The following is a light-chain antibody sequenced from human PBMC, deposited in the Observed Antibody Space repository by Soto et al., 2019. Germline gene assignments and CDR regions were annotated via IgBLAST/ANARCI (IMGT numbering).Light chain of an antibody. CDR2: EVS. Sequence: QSVLTQPASVSGSPGQSITVSCTGTSSDLGGYNYVSWYQHHPGKAPKLMIYEVSNRPSGVSNRFSGSKSGNTASLAISGLQAEDEADYYCSSYTSSGTLVFGTGTKLTVL. V-gene: IGLV2-14*01. CDR3: SSYTSSGTLV. CDR1: SSDLGGYNY. J-gene: IGLJ1*01.